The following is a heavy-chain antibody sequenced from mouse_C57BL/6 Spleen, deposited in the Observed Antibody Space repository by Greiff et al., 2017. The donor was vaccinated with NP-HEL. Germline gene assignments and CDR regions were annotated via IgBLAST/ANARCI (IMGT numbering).Heavy chain of an antibody. CDR2: IYPGDGDT. Sequence: QVQLQQPGPELVKPGASVKISCKASGYAFSSSWMNWVKQRPGKGLEWIGRIYPGDGDTNYNGKFKGKATLTADKSSSTAYMQLSSLTSEDSVVYFCARDGNLDYWGQGTTLTVSS. CDR3: ARDGNLDY. V-gene: IGHV1-82*01. CDR1: GYAFSSSW. J-gene: IGHJ2*01. D-gene: IGHD2-1*01.